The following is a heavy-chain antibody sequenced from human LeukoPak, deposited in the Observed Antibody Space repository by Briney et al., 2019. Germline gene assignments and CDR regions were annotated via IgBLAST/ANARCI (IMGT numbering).Heavy chain of an antibody. Sequence: PGESLRLSCAASGFTFSSYSMNWVRQAPGKGLEWVSSISSTNNIYYADSLKGRVIISRDNAKNSLYLQINSLRAEDTAVYYCARDIIRGLVNHFDAFDIWGQGTVVTVSS. CDR2: ISSTNNI. D-gene: IGHD3-10*01. V-gene: IGHV3-21*01. J-gene: IGHJ3*02. CDR3: ARDIIRGLVNHFDAFDI. CDR1: GFTFSSYS.